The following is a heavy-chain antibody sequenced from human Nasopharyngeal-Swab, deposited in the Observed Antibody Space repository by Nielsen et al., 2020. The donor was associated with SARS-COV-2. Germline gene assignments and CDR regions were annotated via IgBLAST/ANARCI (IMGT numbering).Heavy chain of an antibody. Sequence: GESLKISCAASGFTFSSYSMNWVRQAPGKGLEWVSAISGSGGSTYYADSVKGRFTISRDNSKNTLYLQMNSLRAEDTAVYYCATETGRYFDLYFQHWGQGTLVTVSS. D-gene: IGHD3-9*01. CDR1: GFTFSSYS. J-gene: IGHJ1*01. CDR2: ISGSGGST. CDR3: ATETGRYFDLYFQH. V-gene: IGHV3-23*01.